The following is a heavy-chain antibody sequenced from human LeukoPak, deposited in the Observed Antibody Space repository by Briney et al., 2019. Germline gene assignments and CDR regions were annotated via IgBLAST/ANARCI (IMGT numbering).Heavy chain of an antibody. Sequence: SETLSLTCTVSGGSISSSSYYWGWIRQPPGKGLEWIGTIYYSGSTYYNPSLKSRVTISVDSSKNQFSLKLSSVTAADTAVYYCARGYRDSSSTPFDYWGQGTLVTVSS. CDR3: ARGYRDSSSTPFDY. CDR2: IYYSGST. V-gene: IGHV4-39*01. CDR1: GGSISSSSYY. J-gene: IGHJ4*02. D-gene: IGHD6-6*01.